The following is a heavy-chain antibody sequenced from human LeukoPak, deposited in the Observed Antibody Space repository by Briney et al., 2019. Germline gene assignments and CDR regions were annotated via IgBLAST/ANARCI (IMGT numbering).Heavy chain of an antibody. D-gene: IGHD1-7*01. CDR2: IYYSGST. CDR3: ASVTGTIYYYMDV. V-gene: IGHV4-61*01. CDR1: GGSISSSRYY. Sequence: KPSENLSLNCTVSGGSISSSRYYWSWIRQPPGKGLEWIGYIYYSGSTNYNPSLKSRVTISVDTSKNQFSLKLSSVTAADTAVYYCASVTGTIYYYMDVWGKGTTVTVSS. J-gene: IGHJ6*03.